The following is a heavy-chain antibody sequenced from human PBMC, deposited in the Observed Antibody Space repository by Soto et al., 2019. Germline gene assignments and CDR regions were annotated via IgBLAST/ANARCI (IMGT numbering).Heavy chain of an antibody. V-gene: IGHV3-66*01. Sequence: PGGSLRLSCAASGFTVSSNYMSWVRQAPGKGLEWVSVIYSGGSTYYADSVKGRFTISRDNSKNTLYLQMNSLRAEDTAVYYCARGAGTWIQLWRHYYYYYMDVWGKGTTVTVSS. CDR3: ARGAGTWIQLWRHYYYYYMDV. CDR2: IYSGGST. J-gene: IGHJ6*03. D-gene: IGHD5-18*01. CDR1: GFTVSSNY.